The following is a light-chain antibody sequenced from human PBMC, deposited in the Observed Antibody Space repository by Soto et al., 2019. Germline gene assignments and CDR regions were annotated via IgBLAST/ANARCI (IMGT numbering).Light chain of an antibody. V-gene: IGKV1-13*02. CDR3: QQFNSYPRT. CDR1: QGINMA. J-gene: IGKJ3*01. Sequence: GYRVTITCRASQGINMALAWYQQKPGKAPKLLIYDASSLESGVPSRFSGSGSGTDFTLTISSLQPEDFATYYCQQFNSYPRTFGPGTKVDIK. CDR2: DAS.